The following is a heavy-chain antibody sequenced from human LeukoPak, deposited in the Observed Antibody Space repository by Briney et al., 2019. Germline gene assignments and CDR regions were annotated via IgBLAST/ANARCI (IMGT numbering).Heavy chain of an antibody. J-gene: IGHJ4*02. D-gene: IGHD6-13*01. CDR3: ARDPSYSSSWYYFDY. V-gene: IGHV3-23*01. Sequence: GGSLRLSCAASGFTFSNYDMSWVRQTPGKGLEWVSGIRDSGDSTYYADSVKGRFTISRDNAKNSLYLQMNSLRAEDTAVYYCARDPSYSSSWYYFDYWGQGTLVTVSS. CDR1: GFTFSNYD. CDR2: IRDSGDST.